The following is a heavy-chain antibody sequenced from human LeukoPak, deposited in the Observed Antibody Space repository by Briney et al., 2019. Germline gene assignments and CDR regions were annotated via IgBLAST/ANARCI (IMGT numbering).Heavy chain of an antibody. CDR2: ISSSSSYM. V-gene: IGHV3-21*04. CDR1: GFTFSSYS. D-gene: IGHD3-3*01. CDR3: ARVASTIFGVVTPLMDV. Sequence: GGSLRLSCAASGFTFSSYSMNWVRQAPGKGLEWVSSISSSSSYMYYADSVKGRFTISRDNAKNSLYLQMNSLRAEDTAVYYCARVASTIFGVVTPLMDVWGQGTTVTVSS. J-gene: IGHJ6*02.